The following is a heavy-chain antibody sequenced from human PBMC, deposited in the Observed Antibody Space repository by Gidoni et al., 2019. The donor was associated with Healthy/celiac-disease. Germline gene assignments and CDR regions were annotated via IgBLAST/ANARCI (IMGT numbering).Heavy chain of an antibody. CDR3: RGVGSGYYYVLFYYGMDV. CDR1: GGSFSGYY. D-gene: IGHD3-22*01. CDR2: INHSGST. Sequence: QVQLQQWGAGLLKPSETLSLTCAVYGGSFSGYYWSWIRQPPGKGLEWIGEINHSGSTNYNPSLKSRVTISVDTSKNQFSLKLSSGTAADTAVYYCRGVGSGYYYVLFYYGMDVWGQGTTVTVSS. V-gene: IGHV4-34*01. J-gene: IGHJ6*02.